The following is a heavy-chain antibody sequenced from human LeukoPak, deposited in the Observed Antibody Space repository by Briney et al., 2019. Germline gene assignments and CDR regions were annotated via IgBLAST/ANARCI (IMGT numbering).Heavy chain of an antibody. CDR2: INHSGST. V-gene: IGHV4-34*01. CDR1: GGSFSGYY. Sequence: PSETLSLTCAVYGGSFSGYYWSWIRQPPGKGLEWIGEINHSGSTNYNPSLKSRVTISVDTSKNQFSLKLSSVTAADTAVYYCARVWGRYCSGGSCYGFRWFDPWDQGTLVTVSS. D-gene: IGHD2-15*01. CDR3: ARVWGRYCSGGSCYGFRWFDP. J-gene: IGHJ5*02.